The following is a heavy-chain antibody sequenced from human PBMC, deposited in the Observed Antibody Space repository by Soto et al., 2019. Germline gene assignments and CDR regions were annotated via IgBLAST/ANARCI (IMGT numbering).Heavy chain of an antibody. CDR2: IYYSGST. J-gene: IGHJ3*02. V-gene: IGHV4-31*03. CDR3: ARAQYDSSGYYFLDAFDI. Sequence: RSLTCNVSGGSIIGCGYYWSWIQHHQCKGLEWIGYIYYSGSTYYNPSLKSRVTISVDTSKNQFSLKLSSVTAADTAVYYCARAQYDSSGYYFLDAFDIWGQGTMVTVSS. D-gene: IGHD3-22*01. CDR1: GGSIIGCGYY.